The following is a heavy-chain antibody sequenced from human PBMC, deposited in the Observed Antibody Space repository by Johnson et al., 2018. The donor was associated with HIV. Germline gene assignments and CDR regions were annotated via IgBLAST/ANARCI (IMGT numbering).Heavy chain of an antibody. CDR1: GFTFSSYG. V-gene: IGHV3-30*02. CDR2: IRYDGSNK. D-gene: IGHD5-18*01. J-gene: IGHJ3*02. CDR3: ARDQEYSYGYEGTVRAFDI. Sequence: QVQLVESGGGVVQPGGSLRLSCAASGFTFSSYGMHWVRQAPGKGLEWVAFIRYDGSNKYYADSVKGRFTISRDNSKNTLYLQMNSLRAEDTAVYYCARDQEYSYGYEGTVRAFDIWGQGTRVTVSS.